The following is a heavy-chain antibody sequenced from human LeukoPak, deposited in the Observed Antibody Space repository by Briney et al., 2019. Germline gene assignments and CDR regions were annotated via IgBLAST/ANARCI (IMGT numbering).Heavy chain of an antibody. CDR3: ARSRAIVVVPGAPDTRWFDP. V-gene: IGHV1-46*01. Sequence: ASVKVSCKASGYTFTSNYIHWVRQAPGQGLEWMGMIYPRDGSTSYAQKFQGRVTMTRDTSTSTVYMELSSLRSEDTAVYYCARSRAIVVVPGAPDTRWFDPWGQGTLVTVSS. D-gene: IGHD2-2*01. J-gene: IGHJ5*02. CDR2: IYPRDGST. CDR1: GYTFTSNY.